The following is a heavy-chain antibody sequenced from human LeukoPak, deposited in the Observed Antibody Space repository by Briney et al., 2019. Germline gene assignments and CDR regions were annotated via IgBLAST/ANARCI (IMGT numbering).Heavy chain of an antibody. CDR3: ARQGYSSGWLLLYFDY. Sequence: GGPLRLSCAASGFTFSSYWMSWVRQAPGKGLEWVANIKQDGSEKYYVDSVKGRFTISRDNAKNSLYLQMNSLRAEDTAVYYCARQGYSSGWLLLYFDYWGQGTLVTVSS. CDR1: GFTFSSYW. D-gene: IGHD6-19*01. V-gene: IGHV3-7*01. J-gene: IGHJ4*02. CDR2: IKQDGSEK.